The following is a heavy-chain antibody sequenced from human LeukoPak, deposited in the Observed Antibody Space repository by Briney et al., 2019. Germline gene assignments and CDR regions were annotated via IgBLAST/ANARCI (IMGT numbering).Heavy chain of an antibody. D-gene: IGHD5-18*01. J-gene: IGHJ6*02. CDR3: ARDGYTAMTYYYGMDV. Sequence: GGSLRLSCVASGFTFTDYAMTWVRQPPGRRLEWVSTITTTVGDTHYADSVKGRFTVSRHNSKNTLYLQMNSLRAEDTAVYYCARDGYTAMTYYYGMDVWGQGTTVTVSS. CDR2: ITTTVGDT. V-gene: IGHV3-23*01. CDR1: GFTFTDYA.